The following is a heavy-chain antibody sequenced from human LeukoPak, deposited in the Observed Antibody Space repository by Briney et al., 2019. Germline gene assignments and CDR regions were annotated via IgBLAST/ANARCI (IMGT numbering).Heavy chain of an antibody. D-gene: IGHD1-26*01. Sequence: GGSLRLSCAASGFTFTSYSMNWVRQAPGKGLEWVSTISGGGGSTYYADSVKGRFTISRDNSKNTLYLQVNSQRAEDTAVYYCAKGGKWDVTPFDYWGQGTLVTVSS. J-gene: IGHJ4*02. CDR3: AKGGKWDVTPFDY. CDR2: ISGGGGST. V-gene: IGHV3-23*01. CDR1: GFTFTSYS.